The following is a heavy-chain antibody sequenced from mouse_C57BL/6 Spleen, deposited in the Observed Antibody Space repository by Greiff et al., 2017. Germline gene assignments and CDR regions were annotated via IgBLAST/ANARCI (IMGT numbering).Heavy chain of an antibody. Sequence: QVQLQQPGAELVKPGASVKLSCKASGYTFTSYWMQWVKQRPGQGLEWIGEIDPSDSYTNYNQKFKGKATLPVDTSSSTAYMQLSSLTSEDSAVYYCARRGHFDYWGQGTTLTVSS. CDR3: ARRGHFDY. V-gene: IGHV1-50*01. CDR1: GYTFTSYW. CDR2: IDPSDSYT. J-gene: IGHJ2*01. D-gene: IGHD3-3*01.